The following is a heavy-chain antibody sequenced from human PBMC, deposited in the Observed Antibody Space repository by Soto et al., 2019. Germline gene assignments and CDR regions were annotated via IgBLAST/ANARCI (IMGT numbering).Heavy chain of an antibody. Sequence: AASVKVSCKASGYTFITYAIHWVRQAPGQRLEWMGWINGGNGNTKYSQKFQGRVTITRDTSASTAYMELSSLRSEDTAVYYCARDNGSGSYYPFDYWGQGTLVTVSS. CDR1: GYTFITYA. CDR2: INGGNGNT. J-gene: IGHJ4*02. V-gene: IGHV1-3*01. CDR3: ARDNGSGSYYPFDY. D-gene: IGHD3-10*01.